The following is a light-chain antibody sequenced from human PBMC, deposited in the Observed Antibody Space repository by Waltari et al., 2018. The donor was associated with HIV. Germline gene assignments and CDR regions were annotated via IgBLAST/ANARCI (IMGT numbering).Light chain of an antibody. CDR2: GAS. J-gene: IGKJ2*01. Sequence: EIVLTQSPGTLSLSPGERATLSCRASQSVSSSYLAWYQLKPGQAPRLLSYGASSRATGIPDRFTGSGSGTDFTLTISRMESEDFAVYYCQKYGTSPKTFGQGTKLEIK. V-gene: IGKV3-20*01. CDR1: QSVSSSY. CDR3: QKYGTSPKT.